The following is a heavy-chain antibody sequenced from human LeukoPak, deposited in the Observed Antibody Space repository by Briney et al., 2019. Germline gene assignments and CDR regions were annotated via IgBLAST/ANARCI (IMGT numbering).Heavy chain of an antibody. V-gene: IGHV4-61*02. D-gene: IGHD5-12*01. Sequence: SQTLSLTCTVSGGSISSGSYYWSWIRQPAGKGLEWIGRIYTSGSTNYNPSLKSRVTISVDTSKNQFSLKLSSVTAADTAVYYCARGTKATILYWGQGTLVTVSS. CDR2: IYTSGST. CDR1: GGSISSGSYY. J-gene: IGHJ4*02. CDR3: ARGTKATILY.